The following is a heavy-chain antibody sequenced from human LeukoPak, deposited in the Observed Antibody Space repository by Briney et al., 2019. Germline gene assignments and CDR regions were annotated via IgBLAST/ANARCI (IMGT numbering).Heavy chain of an antibody. CDR3: AKCSGGNCYHSDDH. D-gene: IGHD2-15*01. Sequence: PGGSLRLSFAASGFTFSAYSMNWVRQAPGKGLEWVSSISSCSRYIYYADSVKGRFTISRDNAKDSLYLQMNSLRAEDTAVYYCAKCSGGNCYHSDDHWGQGTLVTVSP. CDR2: ISSCSRYI. V-gene: IGHV3-21*01. CDR1: GFTFSAYS. J-gene: IGHJ5*02.